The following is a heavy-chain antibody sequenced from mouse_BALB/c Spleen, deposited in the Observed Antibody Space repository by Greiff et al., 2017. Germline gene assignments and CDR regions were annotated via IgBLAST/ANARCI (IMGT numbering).Heavy chain of an antibody. CDR1: GYTFTSYW. D-gene: IGHD1-1*01. CDR3: ARSRIYYYENFDY. CDR2: INPSNGRT. J-gene: IGHJ2*01. Sequence: QVQLQQPGAELVKPGASVKLSCKASGYTFTSYWMHWVKQRPGQGLEWIGEINPSNGRTNYNEKFKSKATLTVDKSSSTAYMQLSSLTSEDSAVYYCARSRIYYYENFDYWGQGTTRTVSS. V-gene: IGHV1S81*02.